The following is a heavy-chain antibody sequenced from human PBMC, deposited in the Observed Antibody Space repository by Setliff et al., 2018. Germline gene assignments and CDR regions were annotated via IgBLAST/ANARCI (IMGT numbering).Heavy chain of an antibody. CDR1: GFSLSTSGVG. D-gene: IGHD3-10*01. Sequence: GSGPTLVNPTQTLTLTCTFSGFSLSTSGVGVGWIRQPPGKALEWLALIYWDDDKRYSPSLKSRLTITKDTSKNQVVLTMTNMDPVDTATYYCAHSRKDLARGVIITMAFDYWGQGTLVTVSS. V-gene: IGHV2-5*02. CDR3: AHSRKDLARGVIITMAFDY. J-gene: IGHJ4*02. CDR2: IYWDDDK.